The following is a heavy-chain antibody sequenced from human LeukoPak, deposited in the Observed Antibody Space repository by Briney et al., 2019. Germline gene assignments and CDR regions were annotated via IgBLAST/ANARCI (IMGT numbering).Heavy chain of an antibody. Sequence: GASVKVSCKASGYSFTSYYIHWVRQAPGQGLEWMGIIDPSAGGASYAQKFQGRVSMTRDMSTSTVYMELRSLRLDDMAVYYCARDENYGIFFNVDYWGQGTLVTVSS. J-gene: IGHJ4*02. V-gene: IGHV1-46*01. D-gene: IGHD4-17*01. CDR1: GYSFTSYY. CDR2: IDPSAGGA. CDR3: ARDENYGIFFNVDY.